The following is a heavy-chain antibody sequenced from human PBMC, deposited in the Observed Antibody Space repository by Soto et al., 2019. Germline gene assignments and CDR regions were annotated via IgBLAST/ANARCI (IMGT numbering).Heavy chain of an antibody. CDR3: ARGLSYYGDLFNWFDL. D-gene: IGHD4-17*01. V-gene: IGHV4-61*01. CDR2: IYYSGST. J-gene: IGHJ5*02. Sequence: PSETLSLTCTVSGGSVSSGSYYWSWIRQPPGKGLEWIGYIYYSGSTNYNPSLKSRVTISVDTSKNQFSLKLSSVTAADTAVYYCARGLSYYGDLFNWFDLWGQGTLVTVSS. CDR1: GGSVSSGSYY.